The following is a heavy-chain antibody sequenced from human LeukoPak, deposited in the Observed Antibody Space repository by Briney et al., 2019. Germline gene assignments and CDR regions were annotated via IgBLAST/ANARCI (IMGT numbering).Heavy chain of an antibody. CDR1: GGSISSSSYY. D-gene: IGHD3-22*01. CDR2: IYYTRST. Sequence: SEALSLTCTVSGGSISSSSYYWGWIRQPPGKGLEWIGSIYYTRSTYYNPSLKSRVTISVDTSKNQFSLKLTSVTAADTAVYYCARGVTMIVVVIHDWYFDLWGRGTLVTVSS. J-gene: IGHJ2*01. CDR3: ARGVTMIVVVIHDWYFDL. V-gene: IGHV4-39*01.